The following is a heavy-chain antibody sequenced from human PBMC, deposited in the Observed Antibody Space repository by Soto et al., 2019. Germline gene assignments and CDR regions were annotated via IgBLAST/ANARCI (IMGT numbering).Heavy chain of an antibody. V-gene: IGHV4-31*03. Sequence: SETLSLTCTVSGGSISSGGYYWSWIRQHPGKGLEWIGYIYYSGSTYYNPSLKSRVTISVDTSKNQFSLKLSSVTAADTAVYYCARDESNGPVDYWGQGTLVTVSS. CDR3: ARDESNGPVDY. D-gene: IGHD5-18*01. CDR1: GGSISSGGYY. CDR2: IYYSGST. J-gene: IGHJ4*02.